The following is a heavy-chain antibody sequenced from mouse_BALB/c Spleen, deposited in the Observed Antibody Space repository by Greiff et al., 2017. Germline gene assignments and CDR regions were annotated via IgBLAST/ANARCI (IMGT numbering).Heavy chain of an antibody. CDR3: ARTRDTAWFAY. CDR2: IDPANGNT. J-gene: IGHJ3*01. D-gene: IGHD1-1*01. V-gene: IGHV14-3*02. Sequence: EVQLQQSGAELVKPGASVKLSCTASGFNIKDTYMHWVKQRPEQGLEWIGRIDPANGNTKYDPKFQGKATITADTSSNTAYLQLSSLTSEDTAVYYCARTRDTAWFAYWGQGTLVTVSA. CDR1: GFNIKDTY.